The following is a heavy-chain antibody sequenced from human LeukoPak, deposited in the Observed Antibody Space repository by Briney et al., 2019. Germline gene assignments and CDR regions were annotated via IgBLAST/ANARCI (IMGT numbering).Heavy chain of an antibody. CDR2: IYYSGST. V-gene: IGHV4-59*01. J-gene: IGHJ3*02. CDR1: GGSISSYY. D-gene: IGHD2-21*01. CDR3: ARVLGWGFAFDI. Sequence: SETLSLTCTVSGGSISSYYWSWIRQPPGKGLEWIGYIYYSGSTNYNPSLKSRVTISVDTSKNQFSLKLSSVTAADTAVYYCARVLGWGFAFDIWGQGTMVTVSS.